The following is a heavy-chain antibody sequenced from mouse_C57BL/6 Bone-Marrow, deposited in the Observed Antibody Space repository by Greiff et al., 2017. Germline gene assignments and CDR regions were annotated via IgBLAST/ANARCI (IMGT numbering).Heavy chain of an antibody. CDR1: GYTFTSYW. D-gene: IGHD1-1*01. Sequence: VQLQQSGAELAKPGASVKLSCKASGYTFTSYWMHWVKQRPGQGLEWIGYINPSRGYTKYNQKFKDKATLTADKSSSTAYMQLSSLTYEDSAVYYCARERITTVVARDFDYWGQGTTLTVSS. J-gene: IGHJ2*01. CDR2: INPSRGYT. V-gene: IGHV1-7*01. CDR3: ARERITTVVARDFDY.